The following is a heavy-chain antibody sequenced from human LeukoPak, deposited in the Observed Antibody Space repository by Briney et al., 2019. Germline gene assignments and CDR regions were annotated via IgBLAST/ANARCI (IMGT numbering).Heavy chain of an antibody. D-gene: IGHD3-10*01. Sequence: GESLKISCKGSGYSFTSYWIGWVCQMPGKGLEWMGIIYPGDSDTRYSPSFQGQVTISADKSISTAYLQWSSLKASDTAMYYCARYGARGMYYYGSGSYSYYGMDVWGQGTTVTVSS. V-gene: IGHV5-51*01. J-gene: IGHJ6*02. CDR1: GYSFTSYW. CDR2: IYPGDSDT. CDR3: ARYGARGMYYYGSGSYSYYGMDV.